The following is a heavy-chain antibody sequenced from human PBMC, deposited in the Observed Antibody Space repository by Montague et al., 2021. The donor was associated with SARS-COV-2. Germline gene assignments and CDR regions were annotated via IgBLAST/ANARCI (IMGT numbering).Heavy chain of an antibody. CDR1: GFTFGDYA. D-gene: IGHD3-10*01. CDR2: ISWNSGSR. CDR3: AKDYYFGAFDI. Sequence: PRLSCAASGFTFGDYAMHWVRQTPGKGLEWVSGISWNSGSRGYADSVKGRFTIYRDNAKNSLYLQMNSLRTEDTAFYYCAKDYYFGAFDIWGQGTMVTVSS. J-gene: IGHJ3*02. V-gene: IGHV3-9*01.